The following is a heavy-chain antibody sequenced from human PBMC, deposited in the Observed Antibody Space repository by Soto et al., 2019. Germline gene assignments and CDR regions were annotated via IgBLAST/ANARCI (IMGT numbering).Heavy chain of an antibody. D-gene: IGHD4-17*01. CDR2: INHSGST. J-gene: IGHJ4*02. Sequence: SETLSLTCAVYGGSFSGYYWSWIRQPPGKGLEWIGEINHSGSTNYNPSLKSRVTISVDTSKNQFSLKLSSVTAADTAVYYCARDSGDYYFDYWGQGTLVTVSS. CDR3: ARDSGDYYFDY. CDR1: GGSFSGYY. V-gene: IGHV4-34*01.